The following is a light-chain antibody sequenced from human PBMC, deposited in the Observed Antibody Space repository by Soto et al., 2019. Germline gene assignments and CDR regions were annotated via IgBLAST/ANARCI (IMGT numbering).Light chain of an antibody. CDR1: QSISSW. CDR2: KAS. V-gene: IGKV1-5*03. CDR3: QQYNSYSRPT. Sequence: DIQMTQSPSTLSASVGDRVTITCRASQSISSWLAWYQQKPGKAPKLLIYKASSLESGGPSRFSGSGSGTEFTLTISSLQPDDFATYYCQQYNSYSRPTFGQGTKVEIK. J-gene: IGKJ1*01.